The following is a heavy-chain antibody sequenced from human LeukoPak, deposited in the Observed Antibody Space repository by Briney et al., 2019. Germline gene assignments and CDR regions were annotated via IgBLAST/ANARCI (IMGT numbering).Heavy chain of an antibody. CDR3: ARETNLVGAINY. CDR2: ISSSSSYI. CDR1: GFTFNNYS. V-gene: IGHV3-21*01. Sequence: PGGSLRLSCAASGFTFNNYSMNWIRQAPGRGLEWVSSISSSSSYIYYAVSVKGRFTISRDNAKNSLFLHMNSLGAEDAAVYYCARETNLVGAINYWGQGTLVTVSS. D-gene: IGHD1-26*01. J-gene: IGHJ4*02.